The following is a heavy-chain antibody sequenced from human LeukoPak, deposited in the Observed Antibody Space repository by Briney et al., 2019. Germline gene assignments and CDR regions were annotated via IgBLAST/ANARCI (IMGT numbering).Heavy chain of an antibody. CDR1: GFTFSSYA. D-gene: IGHD3-16*01. V-gene: IGHV3-23*01. Sequence: GGSLRLSCAASGFTFSSYAMSWVRQAPGKGLEWVSAISGSGGSTYYADSVKGRFTISRDNSKNTLYLQMNSLRPEDTAVYYCAREPFGGGSASDYWGQGTLVTVSS. J-gene: IGHJ4*02. CDR2: ISGSGGST. CDR3: AREPFGGGSASDY.